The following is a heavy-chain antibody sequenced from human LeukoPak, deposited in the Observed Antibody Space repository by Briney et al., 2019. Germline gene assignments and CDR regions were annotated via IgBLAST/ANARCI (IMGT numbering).Heavy chain of an antibody. D-gene: IGHD1-26*01. CDR3: ARRHTLSSNWFDP. Sequence: ASVKVSCKASGYTFTGYYMHWVRQAPGQGLEWMGWINPNSGGTNYAQKFQGRVTMTRDTSISTAYMELSRLRSDDTAVYYCARRHTLSSNWFDPWGQGTLVTVSS. J-gene: IGHJ5*02. CDR2: INPNSGGT. V-gene: IGHV1-2*02. CDR1: GYTFTGYY.